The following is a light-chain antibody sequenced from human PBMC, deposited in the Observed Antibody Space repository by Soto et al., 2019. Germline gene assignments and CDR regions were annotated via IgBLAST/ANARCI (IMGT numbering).Light chain of an antibody. J-gene: IGLJ3*02. CDR2: EVN. CDR3: CSYVGSSMLM. V-gene: IGLV2-23*02. CDR1: SSDVGSYNL. Sequence: QSALTQPASLSGSPGQSITISCTGTSSDVGSYNLVSWYQHLPGKAPKLIIYEVNERPSGISDRFSGSKSGNTASLTISGLQGEDEADYYCCSYVGSSMLMFGGGTQLTVL.